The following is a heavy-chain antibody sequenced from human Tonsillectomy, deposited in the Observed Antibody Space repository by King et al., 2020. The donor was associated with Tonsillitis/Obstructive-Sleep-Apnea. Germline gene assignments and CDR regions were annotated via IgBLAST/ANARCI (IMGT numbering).Heavy chain of an antibody. CDR2: IWIVGSTK. J-gene: IGHJ4*02. D-gene: IGHD3/OR15-3a*01. CDR3: AVDVDPVFGPQAGDN. V-gene: IGHV3-33*01. CDR1: GFIFSSFC. Sequence: VQLVESGGGVVQPGRSLRLSCAASGFIFSSFCMHWVRPAPDQGLEWVVTIWIVGSTKYSGDSVKGRFTISRYQSKNRLYLQMNGLRAEDRAIYYCAVDVDPVFGPQAGDNWGQGTLVTVSS.